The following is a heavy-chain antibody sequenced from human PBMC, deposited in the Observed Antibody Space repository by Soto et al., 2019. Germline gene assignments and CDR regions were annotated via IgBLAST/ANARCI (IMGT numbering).Heavy chain of an antibody. J-gene: IGHJ4*02. V-gene: IGHV3-74*01. Sequence: SLRLSCVVSEFSFSSSWMHWVRQGPGKGLVWVSRVNSDGTYINYADSVKGRFTTSRDNAKNMLYLQMNSLRVEDTALYYCVTGWSEYWGQGALVTVSS. CDR1: EFSFSSSW. CDR2: VNSDGTYI. D-gene: IGHD2-15*01. CDR3: VTGWSEY.